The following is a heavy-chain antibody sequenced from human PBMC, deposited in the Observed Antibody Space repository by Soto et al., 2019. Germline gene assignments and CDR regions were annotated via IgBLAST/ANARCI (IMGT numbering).Heavy chain of an antibody. V-gene: IGHV4-31*03. D-gene: IGHD3-16*01. CDR1: GGSISSGDYY. Sequence: QVQLQESGPGLVKPSQTLSLTCTVSGGSISSGDYYWTWIRQLPGTGLEWIGYIYYTGTTYYNPSLKSRLTISVDTSKSQFSLKLKSVTVADTAVYYCARMFPQDDSVWRSNNYNFDYWGQGTLVTVSS. CDR3: ARMFPQDDSVWRSNNYNFDY. CDR2: IYYTGTT. J-gene: IGHJ4*02.